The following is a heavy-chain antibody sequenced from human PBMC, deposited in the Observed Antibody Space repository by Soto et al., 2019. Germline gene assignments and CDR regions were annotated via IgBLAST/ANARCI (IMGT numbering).Heavy chain of an antibody. CDR3: ARGITVTSFDY. CDR2: IYHSGDT. Sequence: QVQLQESGPGLVKPSGTLSLTCVVSGGAISSSHWWSWVRQPPGKGLEWIGEIYHSGDTTYNPSFKSRVTISVAKSKNQFSLNLFSVTAADTAVYYCARGITVTSFDYWGQGILVTVSS. V-gene: IGHV4-4*02. J-gene: IGHJ4*02. CDR1: GGAISSSHW. D-gene: IGHD4-17*01.